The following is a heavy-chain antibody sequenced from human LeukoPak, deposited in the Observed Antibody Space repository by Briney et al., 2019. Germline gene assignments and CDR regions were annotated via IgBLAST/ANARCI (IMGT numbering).Heavy chain of an antibody. J-gene: IGHJ3*02. Sequence: PGESLKISCKGSGYSFTSYWVGWVRQMPGKGLEWMGIIYPGDSDTRYSPSFQGQVTISADKSISTAYLQWSSLKASDTAMYYCARRSEAAADAFDIWGQGTMVTVSS. CDR1: GYSFTSYW. D-gene: IGHD6-13*01. CDR2: IYPGDSDT. V-gene: IGHV5-51*01. CDR3: ARRSEAAADAFDI.